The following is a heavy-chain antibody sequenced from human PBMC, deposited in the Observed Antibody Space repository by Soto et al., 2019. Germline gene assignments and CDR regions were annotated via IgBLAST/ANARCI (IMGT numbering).Heavy chain of an antibody. Sequence: GASVKVSFKASGYTFTSYGISWVRQAPGQGLEWMGWISAYNGNTNYAQKLQGRVTMTTDTSTSTAYMELRSLRSDDTAVYYCASPGEAAAGMNYYYYGMDVWGQGTTVTVSS. CDR2: ISAYNGNT. J-gene: IGHJ6*02. D-gene: IGHD6-13*01. CDR1: GYTFTSYG. CDR3: ASPGEAAAGMNYYYYGMDV. V-gene: IGHV1-18*01.